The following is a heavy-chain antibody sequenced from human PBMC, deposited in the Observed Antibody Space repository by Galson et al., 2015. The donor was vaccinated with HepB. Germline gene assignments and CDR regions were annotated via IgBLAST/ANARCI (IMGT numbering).Heavy chain of an antibody. V-gene: IGHV1-18*01. D-gene: IGHD6-19*01. CDR3: ARGRQQWLEDWYFDL. CDR1: GYTFTSYG. J-gene: IGHJ2*01. CDR2: ISAYNGNT. Sequence: SVKVSCKASGYTFTSYGISWVRQAPGQGLEWMGWISAYNGNTNYAQKLQGRVTMTTDTSTSTAYMELRSLRSDDTAVYYCARGRQQWLEDWYFDLWGRGTLVTVSS.